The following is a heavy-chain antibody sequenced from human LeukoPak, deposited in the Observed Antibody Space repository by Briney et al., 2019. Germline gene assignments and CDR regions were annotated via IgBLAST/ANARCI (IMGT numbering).Heavy chain of an antibody. J-gene: IGHJ4*02. CDR2: ISGTRSYI. D-gene: IGHD1-26*01. Sequence: PGGSLRLSCAASGFTFSSYAMNWVRQAPGKGLEWVSSISGTRSYIYYADSVKGRFTISRDNAENSLYLQMNSLRAEDTAVYYCARGRGGSWWGQGTLVTVSS. CDR1: GFTFSSYA. V-gene: IGHV3-21*01. CDR3: ARGRGGSW.